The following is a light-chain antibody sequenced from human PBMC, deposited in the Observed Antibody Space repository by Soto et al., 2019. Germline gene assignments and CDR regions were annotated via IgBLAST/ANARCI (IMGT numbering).Light chain of an antibody. CDR1: QSVSSTY. J-gene: IGKJ4*01. CDR2: GAS. Sequence: EIVLTQSPGTLSLSPGERATLSCRASQSVSSTYLAWYQQRPGQAPRLLIYGASSRATGIPDRFSGSGSGTDFTLTISRLEPEDFAVYYCQQYAGSPLAFGVGTKVESK. V-gene: IGKV3-20*01. CDR3: QQYAGSPLA.